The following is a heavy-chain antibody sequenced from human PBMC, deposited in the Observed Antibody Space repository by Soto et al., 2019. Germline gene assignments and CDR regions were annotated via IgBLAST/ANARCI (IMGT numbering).Heavy chain of an antibody. D-gene: IGHD4-17*01. CDR1: GFTFSSYS. Sequence: EVQLVESGGGLVQPGGSLRLSCAASGFTFSSYSMSWVRQAPGKGLEWVSYIGSSSSTIYYADSVKGRFTVSRDNAKNSLYLQMHSLRDEDTAVYYCARHRSVTTVTTAWFDPWGQGTLVTVSS. CDR3: ARHRSVTTVTTAWFDP. V-gene: IGHV3-48*02. J-gene: IGHJ5*02. CDR2: IGSSSSTI.